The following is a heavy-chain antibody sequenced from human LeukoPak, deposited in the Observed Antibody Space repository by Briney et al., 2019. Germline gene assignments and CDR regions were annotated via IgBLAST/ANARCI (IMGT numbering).Heavy chain of an antibody. CDR1: GDSIGSYF. CDR2: IYDSGST. J-gene: IGHJ3*02. V-gene: IGHV4-59*01. CDR3: ARDLYGYSANWYKRENPFDI. Sequence: SETLSLTCTVSGDSIGSYFWSWIRQPPGKGLEWIGYIYDSGSTRYNPSLKSRVTISVDTSKNQFSLKVTSVTAADTAVYYCARDLYGYSANWYKRENPFDIWGQGTMVTVSS. D-gene: IGHD6-13*01.